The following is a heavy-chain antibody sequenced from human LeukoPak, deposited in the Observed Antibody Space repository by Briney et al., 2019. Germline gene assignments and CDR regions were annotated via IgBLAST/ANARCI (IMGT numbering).Heavy chain of an antibody. CDR1: GGTFSSYA. Sequence: EASVNVSCKASGGTFSSYAISWVRQAPGQGLEWMGGIIPIFGTAKYAQKFQGRVTITADKSTSTAYMELSSLRSEDTAVYYCARAVVDTAGFDYWGQGTLVTVSS. D-gene: IGHD5-18*01. J-gene: IGHJ4*02. CDR2: IIPIFGTA. V-gene: IGHV1-69*06. CDR3: ARAVVDTAGFDY.